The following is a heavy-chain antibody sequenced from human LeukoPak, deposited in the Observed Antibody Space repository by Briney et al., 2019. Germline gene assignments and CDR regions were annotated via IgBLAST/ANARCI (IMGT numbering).Heavy chain of an antibody. Sequence: KPSETLSLTCTVSGGSISSYYWTWIRQPPGKGLEWIGYISSSGSTSYNPSLESRVTMSVDTSKKQFSLRLTSVTAGDTAIYYCARVSIYQHLVDWGRGILVTVSS. CDR1: GGSISSYY. J-gene: IGHJ4*02. V-gene: IGHV4-59*13. CDR3: ARVSIYQHLVD. D-gene: IGHD6-6*01. CDR2: ISSSGST.